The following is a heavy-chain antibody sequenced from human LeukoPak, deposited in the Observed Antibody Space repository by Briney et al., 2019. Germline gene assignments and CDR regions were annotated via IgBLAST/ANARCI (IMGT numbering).Heavy chain of an antibody. CDR1: GSSFTSYW. J-gene: IGHJ5*02. CDR2: IYPGDSDI. Sequence: GASLQISCQGSGSSFTSYWIGWVRPLPGKGLEWMGIIYPGDSDITYSPSFQGQVTISADKSISTAYLQWSSLKASDTAMYYCARHLWLRNWFDPWGQGTLVTVSS. D-gene: IGHD3-9*01. CDR3: ARHLWLRNWFDP. V-gene: IGHV5-51*01.